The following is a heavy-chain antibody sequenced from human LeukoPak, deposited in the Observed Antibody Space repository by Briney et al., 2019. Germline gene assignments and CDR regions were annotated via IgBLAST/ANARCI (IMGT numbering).Heavy chain of an antibody. CDR1: GFTFSNYG. J-gene: IGHJ6*02. D-gene: IGHD2-15*01. V-gene: IGHV3-30*18. Sequence: QTGGSLRLSCAASGFTFSNYGMHWVRQAPGKGLEWVAVISYDESDKYYADSVKGRFTISRDNSKNTLYLQMNSLRPEDTAVYYRAKGVVAATNAAYYGMDVWGQGTTVTVSS. CDR2: ISYDESDK. CDR3: AKGVVAATNAAYYGMDV.